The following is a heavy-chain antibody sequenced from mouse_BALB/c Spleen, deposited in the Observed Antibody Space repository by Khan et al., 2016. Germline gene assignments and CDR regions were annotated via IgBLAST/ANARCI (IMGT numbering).Heavy chain of an antibody. J-gene: IGHJ1*01. Sequence: EVELVESGGDLVKPGGSLKLSCAASGFTFSSYGMSWVRQTPDKRLEWVATISSGGSYTYYPDIVKGRFTISRDNAKNTLYLQMSSLKSEDAALYYCAKGKVRRYWDFDVWGAGTTVTVSS. CDR1: GFTFSSYG. V-gene: IGHV5-6*01. CDR3: AKGKVRRYWDFDV. CDR2: ISSGGSYT. D-gene: IGHD2-14*01.